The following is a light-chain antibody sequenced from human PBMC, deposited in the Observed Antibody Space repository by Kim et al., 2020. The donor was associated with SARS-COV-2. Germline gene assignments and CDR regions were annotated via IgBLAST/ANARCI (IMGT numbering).Light chain of an antibody. V-gene: IGLV3-21*04. CDR3: QVWDSSSDHRV. CDR2: YDS. J-gene: IGLJ3*02. Sequence: APGKTARITCGGNNIGSKSVHWYQQKPGQAPVLVIYYDSDRPSGIPERFSGSNSGNTDTLTISRVEAGDEADYYCQVWDSSSDHRVFGGGTQLTV. CDR1: NIGSKS.